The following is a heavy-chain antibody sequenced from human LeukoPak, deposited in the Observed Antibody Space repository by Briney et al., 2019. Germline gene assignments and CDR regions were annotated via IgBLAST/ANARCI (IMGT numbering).Heavy chain of an antibody. J-gene: IGHJ3*02. Sequence: ASVKVSCKASGYTFTGYYMHWVRQAPGQGLEWMGWINPNSGGTNYAQKFQGRVTMTRDTSISIAYMELSRLRSDDTAVYYCARMRLESLSFLEWLNRSGGAFDIWGQGTMVTVSS. CDR3: ARMRLESLSFLEWLNRSGGAFDI. V-gene: IGHV1-2*02. D-gene: IGHD3-3*01. CDR2: INPNSGGT. CDR1: GYTFTGYY.